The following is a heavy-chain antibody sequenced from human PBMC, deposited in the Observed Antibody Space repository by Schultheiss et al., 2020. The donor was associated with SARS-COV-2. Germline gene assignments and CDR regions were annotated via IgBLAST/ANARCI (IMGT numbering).Heavy chain of an antibody. D-gene: IGHD3-10*01. CDR3: ARNIYGSGSYGPDY. CDR1: GFTFSSYS. J-gene: IGHJ4*02. V-gene: IGHV3-21*01. Sequence: GGSLRLSCAASGFTFSSYSMNWVRQAPGKGLEWVSSISSSSSYIYYADSVKGRFTISRDNAKNSLYLQMNSLRAEDTGVYYCARNIYGSGSYGPDYWGQGTLVNVSS. CDR2: ISSSSSYI.